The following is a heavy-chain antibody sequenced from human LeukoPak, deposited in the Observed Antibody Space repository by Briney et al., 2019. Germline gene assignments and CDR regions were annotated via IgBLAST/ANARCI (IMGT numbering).Heavy chain of an antibody. J-gene: IGHJ4*02. D-gene: IGHD5-18*01. CDR3: ARDLSGVAGYTYGRGIDY. CDR1: GFTLDNYN. Sequence: GGSLRLSCAASGFTLDNYNFNWVRQAPGKGLEWVASIRSYSSYIHYADSVKGRFTISRDDAKKSLYLQMDILRAEDTAVYFCARDLSGVAGYTYGRGIDYWGQGTLVTVSS. V-gene: IGHV3-21*01. CDR2: IRSYSSYI.